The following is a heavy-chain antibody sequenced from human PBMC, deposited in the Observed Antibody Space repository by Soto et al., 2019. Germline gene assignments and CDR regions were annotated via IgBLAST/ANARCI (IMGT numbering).Heavy chain of an antibody. V-gene: IGHV3-7*04. D-gene: IGHD6-19*01. CDR1: EFTFSRYC. CDR3: ARAMGTDGWSNHPFDI. J-gene: IGHJ3*02. CDR2: IKHDGSEK. Sequence: GSLRLSCAASEFTFSRYCMDWVRQAPRKGLEWVATIKHDGSEKYYVDSVKGRFIISRDNAKNSVFLQMNGLRVEDTAVYFCARAMGTDGWSNHPFDIWGQGTMVTVSS.